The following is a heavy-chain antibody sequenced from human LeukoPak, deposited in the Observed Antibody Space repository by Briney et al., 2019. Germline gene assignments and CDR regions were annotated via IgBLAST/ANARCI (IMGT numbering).Heavy chain of an antibody. CDR3: ARVGGSIVVHYYYGMDV. V-gene: IGHV3-48*01. CDR1: GFTFSTYS. D-gene: IGHD2-15*01. Sequence: GGSLRLSCAASGFTFSTYSMDWVRQAPGKGLEWISFIRHDSSDIYYADSVKGRFTISRDNAKNTLYLQMNSLRAEDTAVYYCARVGGSIVVHYYYGMDVWGQGTTVTVSS. J-gene: IGHJ6*02. CDR2: IRHDSSDI.